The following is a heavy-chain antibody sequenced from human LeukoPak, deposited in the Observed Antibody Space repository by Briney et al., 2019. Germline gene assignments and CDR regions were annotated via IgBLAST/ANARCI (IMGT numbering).Heavy chain of an antibody. CDR2: INSDGINT. V-gene: IGHV3-74*01. J-gene: IGHJ5*02. CDR1: GFTFSNYW. CDR3: AKEGIAAAGTGWFDP. D-gene: IGHD6-13*01. Sequence: PGGSLRLSCAASGFTFSNYWMHWVRQAPGKGLVWVSRINSDGINTSYADSVKGRFTISRDNAKNTLYLQMNSLRAEDTAVYYCAKEGIAAAGTGWFDPWGQGTLVTVSS.